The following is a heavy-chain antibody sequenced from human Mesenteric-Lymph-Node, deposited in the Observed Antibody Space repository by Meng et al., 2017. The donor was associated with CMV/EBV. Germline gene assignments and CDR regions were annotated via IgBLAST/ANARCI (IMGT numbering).Heavy chain of an antibody. D-gene: IGHD3-9*01. CDR2: IYYSGST. CDR1: GVSLRTSGMC. J-gene: IGHJ6*02. CDR3: AREPRYFDWLLSTYYYYGMAV. Sequence: LVKPTQTLTLTCTCSGVSLRTSGMCVSWIRQPPGKGLEWIGYIYYSGSTNYNPSLKSRVTISVDTSKNQFSLKLSSVTAADTAVYYCAREPRYFDWLLSTYYYYGMAVYGPVTTVTVSS. V-gene: IGHV4-61*08.